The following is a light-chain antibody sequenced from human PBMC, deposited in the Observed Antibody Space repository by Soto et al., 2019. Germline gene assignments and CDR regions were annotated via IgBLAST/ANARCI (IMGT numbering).Light chain of an antibody. CDR3: CSYAGSYIYV. CDR1: SSDVGGYNY. CDR2: DVT. V-gene: IGLV2-11*01. J-gene: IGLJ1*01. Sequence: QLVLTQPRSVSGSPGQSVSISCTGTSSDVGGYNYVSWYQHHPGKAPTVMIYDVTKRPSGVPDRFSGSKSGNTASLTISGLQAEDGADYYCCSYAGSYIYVFGTGTKVTVL.